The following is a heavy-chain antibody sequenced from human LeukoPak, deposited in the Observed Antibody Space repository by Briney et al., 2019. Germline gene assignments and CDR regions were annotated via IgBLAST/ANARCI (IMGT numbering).Heavy chain of an antibody. CDR2: INPSGYST. J-gene: IGHJ3*02. D-gene: IGHD3-22*01. Sequence: ASVKVSCKASGYTFTSYYMHWVRQAPGQGLEWMGIINPSGYSTIYAQKFQGRVSMTRDMSTSTVYMELSSLRSEDTAVYYCARGRNYYDSSDYYEGDAFDIWAKGQWSPSLQ. CDR3: ARGRNYYDSSDYYEGDAFDI. V-gene: IGHV1-46*01. CDR1: GYTFTSYY.